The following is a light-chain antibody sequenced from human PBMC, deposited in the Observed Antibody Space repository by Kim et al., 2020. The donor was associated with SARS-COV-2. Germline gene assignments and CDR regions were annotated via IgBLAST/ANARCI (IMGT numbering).Light chain of an antibody. J-gene: IGKJ2*01. CDR3: QQSHSTPYT. Sequence: DIQMTQSPSSLSGSIGDRVTITCRASQPISTFLNWYQQKPGKAPKLLISAASSLASGVPSRFSGSGSGTDFTLTVSSLQPEDFATYYCQQSHSTPYTFGQGPKLEI. CDR1: QPISTF. CDR2: AAS. V-gene: IGKV1-39*01.